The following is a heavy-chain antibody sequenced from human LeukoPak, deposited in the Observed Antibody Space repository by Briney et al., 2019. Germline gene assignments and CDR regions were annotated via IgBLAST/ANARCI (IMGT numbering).Heavy chain of an antibody. J-gene: IGHJ3*02. D-gene: IGHD3-10*01. Sequence: SETLSLTCTVSGYSISSNYYWGWIRQPPGKGLEWIGSIYYSGSTYYNPSLKSRVTISVDTSKNQFSLKLSSVTAADTAVYYCAGYRYGSGSYYIGLAFDIWGQGTMVTVSS. V-gene: IGHV4-38-2*02. CDR1: GYSISSNYY. CDR3: AGYRYGSGSYYIGLAFDI. CDR2: IYYSGST.